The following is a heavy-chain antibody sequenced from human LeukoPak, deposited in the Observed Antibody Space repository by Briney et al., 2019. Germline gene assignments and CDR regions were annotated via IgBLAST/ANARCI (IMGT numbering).Heavy chain of an antibody. V-gene: IGHV4-59*08. Sequence: PSETLSLTCTVSGGSISSYYWSWIRQPPGKGLEWIGYIYYSGSTNYNPSLKSRVTISVDTSKNQFSLKLSSVTAADTAVYYCARSLVVVVAATGHWFDPWGQGTLVTVSS. J-gene: IGHJ5*02. CDR2: IYYSGST. CDR1: GGSISSYY. D-gene: IGHD2-15*01. CDR3: ARSLVVVVAATGHWFDP.